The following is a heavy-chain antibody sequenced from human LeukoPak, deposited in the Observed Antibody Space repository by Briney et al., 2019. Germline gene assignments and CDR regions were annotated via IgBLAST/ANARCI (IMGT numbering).Heavy chain of an antibody. D-gene: IGHD1-26*01. CDR3: ARDDSGQAFDY. Sequence: GGSLRLSCVASGFNFSNYRMNWVRQAPGKGLEWVSSISSSSSYIYYADSLKGRFTISRDNAKNSLYLQMNSLRAEDTAVYYCARDDSGQAFDYWGQGTLVTVSS. V-gene: IGHV3-21*01. CDR2: ISSSSSYI. J-gene: IGHJ4*02. CDR1: GFNFSNYR.